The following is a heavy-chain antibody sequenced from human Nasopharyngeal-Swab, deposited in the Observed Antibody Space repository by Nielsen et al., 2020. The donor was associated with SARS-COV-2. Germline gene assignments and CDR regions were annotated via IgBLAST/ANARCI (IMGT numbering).Heavy chain of an antibody. CDR1: GGSFSGYY. V-gene: IGHV4-34*01. CDR3: ARERVRVLLWFGELGMDV. J-gene: IGHJ6*02. CDR2: INHSGST. Sequence: SETLSLTCAVYGGSFSGYYWSWIPQPPGKGLEWIGEINHSGSTNYNPSLKSRVTISVDTSKNQFSLKLSAVTAADTAVYYCARERVRVLLWFGELGMDVWGQGTTVTVSS. D-gene: IGHD3-10*01.